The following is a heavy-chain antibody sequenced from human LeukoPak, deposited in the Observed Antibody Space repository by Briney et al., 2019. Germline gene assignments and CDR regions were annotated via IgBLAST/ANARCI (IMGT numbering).Heavy chain of an antibody. Sequence: GGSLRLSCAPSGFTFSKDGLDWVRQPPGKGLEWVAVIWYDGSNKYYADSVTGRFTISRDNSKNTLYLQMNSLRAEDTAVYYCARSREKDYHGSGSYYMNNWFDPWGQGTLVTVSS. J-gene: IGHJ5*02. D-gene: IGHD3-10*01. CDR3: ARSREKDYHGSGSYYMNNWFDP. CDR2: IWYDGSNK. CDR1: GFTFSKDG. V-gene: IGHV3-33*01.